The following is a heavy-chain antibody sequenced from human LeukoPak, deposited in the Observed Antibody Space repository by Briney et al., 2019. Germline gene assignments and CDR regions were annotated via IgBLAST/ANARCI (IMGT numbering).Heavy chain of an antibody. CDR3: ARTAHYDSSVDY. J-gene: IGHJ4*02. D-gene: IGHD3-22*01. Sequence: PSETLSLTRTVSGGSISSGGYYWSWIRQHPGKGLEWIGYIYYSGSTYYNPSLKSRVTISVDTSKNQFSLKLSSVTAADTAVYYCARTAHYDSSVDYWGQGTLVAVSS. V-gene: IGHV4-31*03. CDR1: GGSISSGGYY. CDR2: IYYSGST.